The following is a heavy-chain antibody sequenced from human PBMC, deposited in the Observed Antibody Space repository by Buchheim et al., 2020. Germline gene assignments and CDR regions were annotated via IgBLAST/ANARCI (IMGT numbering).Heavy chain of an antibody. Sequence: VQLVESGGGLVQPGGSLRLSCAASGFTFSTNWMKWVRQAPGKGLEGVATIKQDGREKYYGDSVKGRFTISRDNAKNSLYLEMNNLRAEDTAVYYCARDNGYHESWGQGTL. CDR1: GFTFSTNW. CDR3: ARDNGYHES. V-gene: IGHV3-7*01. J-gene: IGHJ4*02. CDR2: IKQDGREK. D-gene: IGHD3-22*01.